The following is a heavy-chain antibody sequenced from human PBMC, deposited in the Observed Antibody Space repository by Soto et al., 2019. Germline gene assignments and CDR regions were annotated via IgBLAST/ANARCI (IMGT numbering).Heavy chain of an antibody. CDR2: INAGNGNT. CDR1: GYTFTNYA. D-gene: IGHD3-22*01. Sequence: GASVKVSCKASGYTFTNYAIHWVRQAPGQGPEWMGWINAGNGNTKYSQKFQGRVTITRDTSASTAYMELSSLRSEDTAVYYCARGERYYYDTSGYFGFDYWGQGTLVTVSS. CDR3: ARGERYYYDTSGYFGFDY. V-gene: IGHV1-3*01. J-gene: IGHJ4*02.